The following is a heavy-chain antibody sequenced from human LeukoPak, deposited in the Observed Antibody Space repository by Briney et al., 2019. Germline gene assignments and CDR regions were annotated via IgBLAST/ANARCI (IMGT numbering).Heavy chain of an antibody. CDR2: INPSSGNT. CDR3: AKEHMAAAVYYFDY. J-gene: IGHJ4*02. V-gene: IGHV3-23*01. D-gene: IGHD2-15*01. CDR1: GFTFTNYA. Sequence: GGSLRLSCAASGFTFTNYAMSWVRQAPGKGLEWVSSINPSSGNTYYADSVKGRFTISGDNSKNTLYLQMNSLRAEDTAVYYCAKEHMAAAVYYFDYWGQGTLVAVSS.